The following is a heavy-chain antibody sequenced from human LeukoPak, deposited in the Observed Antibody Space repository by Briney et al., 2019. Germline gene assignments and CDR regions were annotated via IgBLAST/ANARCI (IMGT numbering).Heavy chain of an antibody. CDR2: INHSGST. D-gene: IGHD4-17*01. V-gene: IGHV4-34*01. CDR1: GGSFSGYY. J-gene: IGHJ4*02. CDR3: ARGRAVTTRSFDY. Sequence: SETLSLTCAVYGGSFSGYYWSLIRQPAGKGLEWIGEINHSGSTNYNPSLKSRVTISVDTSKNQFSLKLSSVTAADTAVYYCARGRAVTTRSFDYWGQGTLVTVSS.